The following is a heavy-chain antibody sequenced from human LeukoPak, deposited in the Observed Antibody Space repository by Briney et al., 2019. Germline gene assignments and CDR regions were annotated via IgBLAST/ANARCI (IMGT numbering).Heavy chain of an antibody. J-gene: IGHJ4*02. D-gene: IGHD3-10*01. CDR1: GYSFTSYW. CDR3: ARLVVRGVQIDY. CDR2: IYPGVSDT. V-gene: IGHV5-51*01. Sequence: GESLMIFCKGSGYSFTSYWIGWVRQLPGKGLEWMGIIYPGVSDTSYRPSFQGQVTISADKSISTAYLQWSSLIASDTAMYYCARLVVRGVQIDYWGQGTLVTVSS.